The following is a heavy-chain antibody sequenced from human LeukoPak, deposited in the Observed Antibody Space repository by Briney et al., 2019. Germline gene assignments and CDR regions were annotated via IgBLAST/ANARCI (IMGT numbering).Heavy chain of an antibody. CDR2: IYYSGST. V-gene: IGHV4-39*01. CDR3: ARHVDIVVVPAVPGYYFDY. J-gene: IGHJ4*02. D-gene: IGHD2-2*01. CDR1: GGSISSSSYY. Sequence: SSETLSLTCTVSGGSISSSSYYWGWIRQPPGKGLEWIGSIYYSGSTYYNPSLKSRVTISVDTSKNQFSLKLSSVTAADTAVYYCARHVDIVVVPAVPGYYFDYWGQGTLVTVSS.